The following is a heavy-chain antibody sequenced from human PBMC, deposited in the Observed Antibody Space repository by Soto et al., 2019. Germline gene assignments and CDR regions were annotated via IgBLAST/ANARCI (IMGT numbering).Heavy chain of an antibody. CDR2: IYYSGST. D-gene: IGHD3-16*01. CDR1: GGSISSVGYY. CDR3: ARLSNPWGNSVMDY. Sequence: QVQLQESGPGLVKPSQTLSLTCTVSGGSISSVGYYWSWIRQHPGKGLEWIGYIYYSGSTYYNPSIKSRVTLSVDTSKNQFSLKLSSVTAADTAVYYCARLSNPWGNSVMDYWGQGTLVTVSS. J-gene: IGHJ4*02. V-gene: IGHV4-31*03.